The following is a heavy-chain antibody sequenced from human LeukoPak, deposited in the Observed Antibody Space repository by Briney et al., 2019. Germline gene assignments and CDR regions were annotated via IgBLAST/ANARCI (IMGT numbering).Heavy chain of an antibody. V-gene: IGHV3-21*01. Sequence: GGSLRLSCAASGFTFSSYSMNWVRQAPGKGMEWVSSISSSSSYIYYADSVKGRFTISRDNAKNSLYLQMNSLRAEDTAVYYCARDRRHQRDMDVWGQGTTVTVSS. CDR1: GFTFSSYS. CDR2: ISSSSSYI. J-gene: IGHJ6*02. CDR3: ARDRRHQRDMDV.